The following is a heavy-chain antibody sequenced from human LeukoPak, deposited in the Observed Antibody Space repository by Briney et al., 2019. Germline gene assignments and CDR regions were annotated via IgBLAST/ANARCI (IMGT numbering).Heavy chain of an antibody. Sequence: GGSLRLSCAASGFTFSSYEMNWVRQAPGKGLEWVSYISSSGSAIYYADSVKGRFTISRDNAKHSLYLQMNSLRAEDTAVYYCARGGVRGVIITNPFDYWGQGTLVTVSS. CDR1: GFTFSSYE. CDR3: ARGGVRGVIITNPFDY. V-gene: IGHV3-48*03. D-gene: IGHD3-10*01. J-gene: IGHJ4*02. CDR2: ISSSGSAI.